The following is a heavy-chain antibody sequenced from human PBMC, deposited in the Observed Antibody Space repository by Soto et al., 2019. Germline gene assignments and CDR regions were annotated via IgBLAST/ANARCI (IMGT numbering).Heavy chain of an antibody. Sequence: SETLSLTCSVSGYSISSGYYWGRIRQPPGRGLEWIGTIYHTGSTWYNPSLKSRVTISVDTSKNQFSLKIISVTAADTAVYYCARVPDYWGQGTLVTVSS. CDR1: GYSISSGYY. CDR2: IYHTGST. J-gene: IGHJ4*02. CDR3: ARVPDY. V-gene: IGHV4-38-2*02.